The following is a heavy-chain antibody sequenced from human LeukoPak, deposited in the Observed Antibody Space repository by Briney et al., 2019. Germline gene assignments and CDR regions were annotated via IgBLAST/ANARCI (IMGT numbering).Heavy chain of an antibody. D-gene: IGHD3-10*01. CDR2: ISSSSSYI. J-gene: IGHJ4*02. V-gene: IGHV3-21*01. CDR3: AKAAWFGELYGFDY. Sequence: GGALRLSCVASGFTFSSYSMNWVRQAPGEGLEWVSSISSSSSYIYYADSVKGRFTISRDNAKNSLYLQMNSLRAEDTAVYYCAKAAWFGELYGFDYWGQGTLVTVSS. CDR1: GFTFSSYS.